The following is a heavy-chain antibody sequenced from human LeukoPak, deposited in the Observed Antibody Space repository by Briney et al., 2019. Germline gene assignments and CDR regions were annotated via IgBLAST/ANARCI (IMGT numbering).Heavy chain of an antibody. CDR1: GYSFTSYW. Sequence: GEALRISCKGSGYSFTSYWISWVRQMPGKGLEWMGRIYPSYSYTNYSPSFQGHVTISAAKSISTAYLQWSSLKASDTAMYYCASPIAAEINDYWGQGTLVTVSS. CDR2: IYPSYSYT. CDR3: ASPIAAEINDY. V-gene: IGHV5-10-1*01. D-gene: IGHD6-13*01. J-gene: IGHJ4*02.